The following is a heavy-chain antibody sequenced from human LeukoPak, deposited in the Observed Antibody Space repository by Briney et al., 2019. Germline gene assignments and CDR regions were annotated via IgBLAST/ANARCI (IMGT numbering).Heavy chain of an antibody. Sequence: QAGGSLRLSCAAPGFTFSSYWMSWVRQAPGKGLEWVANIKQDGSEKYYVDSVKGRFTISRDNAKNSLYLQMNSLRAEDTAVYYCAREVSSWVRVPAAIRSFDAFDIWGQGTMVTVSS. CDR2: IKQDGSEK. CDR3: AREVSSWVRVPAAIRSFDAFDI. V-gene: IGHV3-7*01. CDR1: GFTFSSYW. D-gene: IGHD2-2*02. J-gene: IGHJ3*02.